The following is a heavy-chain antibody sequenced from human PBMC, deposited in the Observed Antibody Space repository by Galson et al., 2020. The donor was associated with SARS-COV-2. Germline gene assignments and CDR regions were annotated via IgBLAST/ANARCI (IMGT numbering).Heavy chain of an antibody. V-gene: IGHV4-59*01. CDR1: GGSISSYY. CDR2: IYNSGST. D-gene: IGHD3-9*01. J-gene: IGHJ6*02. CDR3: ASLYSDILTGYEYYYYGMDV. Sequence: ASETLSLTCTVSGGSISSYYWNWIRQPPGKGLEWIGYIYNSGSTNYNPSLKSRVTISVDTSKSQFSLELRSATAADTAVYYCASLYSDILTGYEYYYYGMDVWGQGTTVTVSS.